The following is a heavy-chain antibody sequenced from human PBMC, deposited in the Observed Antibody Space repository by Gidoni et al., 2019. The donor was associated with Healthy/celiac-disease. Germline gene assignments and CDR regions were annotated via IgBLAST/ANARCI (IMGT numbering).Heavy chain of an antibody. Sequence: QVQLQESGPGLVKPSQTLSLTCTVSGGSISSGSSYWSCIRQPAGKGLEWIGRIYTSGSTNYNPSLKSRVTISVDTSKNQFSLKLSSVTAADTAVYYCARDVPFTIFGVVTSDYYYYGMDVWGQGTTVTVSS. V-gene: IGHV4-61*02. CDR3: ARDVPFTIFGVVTSDYYYYGMDV. CDR1: GGSISSGSSY. CDR2: IYTSGST. D-gene: IGHD3-3*01. J-gene: IGHJ6*02.